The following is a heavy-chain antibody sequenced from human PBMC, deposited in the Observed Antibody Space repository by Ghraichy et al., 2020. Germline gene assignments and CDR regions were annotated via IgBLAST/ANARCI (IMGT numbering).Heavy chain of an antibody. J-gene: IGHJ3*02. CDR2: INPSGGST. D-gene: IGHD2-15*01. Sequence: ASVKVSCKASGYTFTSYYMHWVRQAPGQGLEWMGIINPSGGSTSYAQKFQGRVTMTRDTSTSTVYMELSSLRSEDTTVYYCARVQHCSGGSCYSDDAFDIWGQGTMVTVSS. V-gene: IGHV1-46*01. CDR1: GYTFTSYY. CDR3: ARVQHCSGGSCYSDDAFDI.